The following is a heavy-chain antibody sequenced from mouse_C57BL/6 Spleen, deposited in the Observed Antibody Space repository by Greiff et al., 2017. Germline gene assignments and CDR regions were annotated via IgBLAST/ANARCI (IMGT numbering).Heavy chain of an antibody. D-gene: IGHD2-5*01. CDR1: GFSLTSYG. J-gene: IGHJ2*01. V-gene: IGHV2-2*01. CDR2: IWSGGST. CDR3: ARDYSNFSPYFDY. Sequence: VHLVESGPGLVQPSQSLSITCTVSGFSLTSYGVHWVRQSPGKGLEWLGVIWSGGSTDYNAAFISRLSISKDNSKSQVFFNMNSLQADDTATYYCARDYSNFSPYFDYWGQGTTLTVSS.